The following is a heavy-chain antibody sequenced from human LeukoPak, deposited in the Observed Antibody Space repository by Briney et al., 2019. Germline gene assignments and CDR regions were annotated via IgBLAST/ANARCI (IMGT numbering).Heavy chain of an antibody. CDR3: ARDFHYYDSSGQGFDY. D-gene: IGHD3-22*01. J-gene: IGHJ4*02. CDR1: GFTFSSYA. CDR2: ISSSGSTI. Sequence: AGGSLRLSCAASGFTFSSYAMSWIRQAPGKGLEWVSYISSSGSTIYYADSVKGRFTISRDNAKNSLYLQMNSLRAEDTAVYYCARDFHYYDSSGQGFDYWGQGTLVTVSS. V-gene: IGHV3-11*04.